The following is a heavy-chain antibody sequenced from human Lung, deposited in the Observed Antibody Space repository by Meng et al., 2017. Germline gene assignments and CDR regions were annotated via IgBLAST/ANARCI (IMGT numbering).Heavy chain of an antibody. Sequence: QVPLQQWGEGLLKPSGTLSLTCVVSGGSFSDYYWSWIRQPPGKGLEWIGEINHSGSTNYNPSLESRATISVDTSQNNLSLKLSSVTAADSAVYYCARGPTTMAHDFDYWGQGTLVTVSS. CDR3: ARGPTTMAHDFDY. CDR2: INHSGST. D-gene: IGHD4-11*01. J-gene: IGHJ4*02. CDR1: GGSFSDYY. V-gene: IGHV4-34*01.